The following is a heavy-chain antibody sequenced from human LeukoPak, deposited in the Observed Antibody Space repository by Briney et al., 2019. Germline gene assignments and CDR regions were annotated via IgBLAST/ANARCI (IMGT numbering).Heavy chain of an antibody. V-gene: IGHV4-34*01. CDR1: GGSFSGYY. D-gene: IGHD1-26*01. CDR3: ARVSAGATGLFDY. Sequence: TSETLSLTCAVYGGSFSGYYWSWIRQPPGKGLEWIGEINHSGSTNYNPSLKSRVTISVDTSKNQFSLKLRSVTAADTAVYYCARVSAGATGLFDYWGPGTPVTVSS. J-gene: IGHJ4*02. CDR2: INHSGST.